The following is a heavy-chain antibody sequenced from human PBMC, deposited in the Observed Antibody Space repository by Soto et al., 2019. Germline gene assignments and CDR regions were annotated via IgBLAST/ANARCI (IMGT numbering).Heavy chain of an antibody. D-gene: IGHD5-18*01. V-gene: IGHV3-30*18. CDR2: ISYDGSNK. CDR3: AKDTLGRIQLQYYGMDV. CDR1: GFTFSSYG. J-gene: IGHJ6*02. Sequence: QVQLVDSGGGVVQPGRSLRLSCAASGFTFSSYGMHWVRQAPGKGLEWVAVISYDGSNKYYADSVKGRFTISRDNSKNTLYLQMNSLRAEDTAVYYCAKDTLGRIQLQYYGMDVWGQGTTVTVSS.